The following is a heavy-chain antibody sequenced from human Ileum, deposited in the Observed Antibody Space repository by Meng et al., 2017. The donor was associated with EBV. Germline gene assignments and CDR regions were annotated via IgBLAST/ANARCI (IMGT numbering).Heavy chain of an antibody. CDR1: GGSISVINW. J-gene: IGHJ4*02. CDR3: AKNGEKYFEY. CDR2: MSDSGIT. Sequence: QVQLQESGPGLVNPSGTLSLTCAVSGGSISVINWWSWVRQSPEKGLEWIGEMSDSGITHYNPSLKSRVTISADKSNNQFSLKLTSVTFADTAVYFCAKNGEKYFEYWGQGTLVTVSS. V-gene: IGHV4-4*02.